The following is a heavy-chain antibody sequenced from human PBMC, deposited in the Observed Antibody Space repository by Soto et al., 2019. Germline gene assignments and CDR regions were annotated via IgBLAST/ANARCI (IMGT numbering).Heavy chain of an antibody. CDR2: INPNSGGT. J-gene: IGHJ4*02. CDR1: GYTFTGYY. D-gene: IGHD5-12*01. V-gene: IGHV1-2*02. CDR3: ARAGYGYTDFDD. Sequence: QVQLVQSGTEVKKPGASVKVSCKASGYTFTGYYMHWVRHAPGQWLEWMGWINPNSGGTNYAQKFQGRVTMTRDTSISRAYMELSRLRSDGTAVYYCARAGYGYTDFDDWCQGTLVTVSS.